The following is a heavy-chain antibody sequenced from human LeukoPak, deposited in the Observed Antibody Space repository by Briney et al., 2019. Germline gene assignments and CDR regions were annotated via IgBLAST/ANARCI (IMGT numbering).Heavy chain of an antibody. Sequence: GASVKVSCKSSGYTFTGYYMHWVRQAPGQGLEWMGWINPNSGGTNYAQKFQGRVTMTRDTSISTAYMELSRLRSDDTAVYYCARSDILTGYRYNWFDPWGQGILVTVSS. D-gene: IGHD3-9*01. CDR1: GYTFTGYY. V-gene: IGHV1-2*02. J-gene: IGHJ5*02. CDR3: ARSDILTGYRYNWFDP. CDR2: INPNSGGT.